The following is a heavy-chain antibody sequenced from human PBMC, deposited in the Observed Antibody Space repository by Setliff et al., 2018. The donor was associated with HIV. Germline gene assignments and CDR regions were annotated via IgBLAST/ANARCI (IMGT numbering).Heavy chain of an antibody. CDR3: ARARLLGGFLS. Sequence: SETLSLTCSVSGDSIGTYHWNWIRQTPGKRLEWIGFFYYGGSTDYNPALKNRVAISVDTSRNRVSLKMMSVTAADTAVYYCARARLLGGFLSWGRGALVTVS. CDR2: FYYGGST. J-gene: IGHJ5*02. CDR1: GDSIGTYH. D-gene: IGHD7-27*01. V-gene: IGHV4-59*01.